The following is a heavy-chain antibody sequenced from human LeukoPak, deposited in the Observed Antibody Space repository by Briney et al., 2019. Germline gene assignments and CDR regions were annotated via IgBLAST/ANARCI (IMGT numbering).Heavy chain of an antibody. CDR2: IKSDGSST. CDR1: GFTFSNYG. CDR3: ARGGDSSNWYPGYFEY. Sequence: GGSLRLSCAASGFTFSNYGMHWVRQAPGKGPVWVSRIKSDGSSTRFADSVQGRFTISRDNGKNTLYLQMNSLRAEDTAVYYCARGGDSSNWYPGYFEYWGQGALVTVSS. V-gene: IGHV3-74*01. D-gene: IGHD6-13*01. J-gene: IGHJ4*02.